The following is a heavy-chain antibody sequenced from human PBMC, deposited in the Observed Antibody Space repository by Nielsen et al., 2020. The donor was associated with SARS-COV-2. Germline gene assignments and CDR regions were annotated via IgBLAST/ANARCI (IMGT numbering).Heavy chain of an antibody. J-gene: IGHJ4*02. CDR3: VRDGSGGLVSGDYFDY. D-gene: IGHD2-15*01. CDR2: INPNGGGR. CDR1: GYTFISYY. Sequence: ASVKVSCKASGYTFISYYIHWVRQAPGQGLEWMGGINPNGGGRSYSQNFQDRVTLTSDTSTSTIYMELSSLRSDDTAVYYCVRDGSGGLVSGDYFDYRGQGTLVTVSS. V-gene: IGHV1-46*01.